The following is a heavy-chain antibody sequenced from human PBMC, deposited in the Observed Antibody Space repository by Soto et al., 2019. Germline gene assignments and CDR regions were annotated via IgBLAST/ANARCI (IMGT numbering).Heavy chain of an antibody. J-gene: IGHJ6*02. CDR2: INQDGSDK. V-gene: IGHV3-7*01. Sequence: EVQLVESGGGLVQPGGSLRLSCAASGFTFSNYWMSWVRQAPGKGLEWVANINQDGSDKYYVDSVKGRFTMSRDNAKNSLYLQMNSLRAEDTAVYYCARMVRSGTYGNYDYYAMDVWGQGTKVTVSS. CDR3: ARMVRSGTYGNYDYYAMDV. D-gene: IGHD1-26*01. CDR1: GFTFSNYW.